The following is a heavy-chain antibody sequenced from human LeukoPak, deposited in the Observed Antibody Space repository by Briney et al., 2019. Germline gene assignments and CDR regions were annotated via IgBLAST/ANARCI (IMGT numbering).Heavy chain of an antibody. Sequence: ASVKVSCKASGYTFTSHGISWVRQAPGQGLEWMGWISAYNGNTNYAQKLQGRVTMTTDTSTSTAYMELRSLRSDDTAVYYCARLRFLEWLLGGYYYYMDVWGKGTTATVSS. CDR3: ARLRFLEWLLGGYYYYMDV. V-gene: IGHV1-18*01. CDR2: ISAYNGNT. D-gene: IGHD3-3*01. J-gene: IGHJ6*03. CDR1: GYTFTSHG.